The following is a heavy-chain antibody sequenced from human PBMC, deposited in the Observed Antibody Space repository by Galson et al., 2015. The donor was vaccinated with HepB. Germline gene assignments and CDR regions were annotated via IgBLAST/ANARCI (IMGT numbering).Heavy chain of an antibody. Sequence: ETLSLTCAVSGGSISNRNWWNWVRQSPGKGLEWIGEIYHSGSTNYNPSLKSRVTMSVDPSKNQISLRLTSVTAADTAVYYCATTYTSVPSVEAFESWGQGTMVTVSS. CDR1: GGSISNRNW. CDR3: ATTYTSVPSVEAFES. D-gene: IGHD3-16*01. J-gene: IGHJ3*02. V-gene: IGHV4-4*02. CDR2: IYHSGST.